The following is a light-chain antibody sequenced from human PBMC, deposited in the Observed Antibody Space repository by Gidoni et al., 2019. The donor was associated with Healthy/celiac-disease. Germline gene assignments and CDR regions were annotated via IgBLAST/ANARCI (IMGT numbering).Light chain of an antibody. Sequence: SDELPQPPSVSVSPGQTASITCSGDKLGDKYACWYQQKPGQSPVLVIYQGSKRPSGLPQLFSGSNSGNTATLTISGTQAMAEADYYCQAWDSSHVVFGGGTKLTVL. CDR2: QGS. CDR1: KLGDKY. J-gene: IGLJ2*01. CDR3: QAWDSSHVV. V-gene: IGLV3-1*01.